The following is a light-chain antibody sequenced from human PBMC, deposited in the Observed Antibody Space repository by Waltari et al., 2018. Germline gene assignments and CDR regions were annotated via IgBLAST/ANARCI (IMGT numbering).Light chain of an antibody. Sequence: QSALTQPASVSGSPGQSITISCTGTSSDVGGYKYVPWYQQHPGKAPKLIIYDVTNRPSGVSNRFSGSKSGNTASLTISGLQAEDEADYYCSSYTSSSTLVVFGGGTKLTVL. V-gene: IGLV2-14*01. CDR1: SSDVGGYKY. CDR3: SSYTSSSTLVV. J-gene: IGLJ2*01. CDR2: DVT.